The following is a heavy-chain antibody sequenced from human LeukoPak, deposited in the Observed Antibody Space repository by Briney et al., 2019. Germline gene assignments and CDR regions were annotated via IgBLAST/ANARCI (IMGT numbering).Heavy chain of an antibody. V-gene: IGHV1-8*01. D-gene: IGHD3-22*01. Sequence: ASVKVSCKASGYTFTSFDINWVRQATGQGLEWMGWMNPNSGNTGYAQKFQGRVTPTRNTSISTAYMELSSLRSEDTAVYYCARGELYYDSSGYYLGAFDIWGQGTMVTVSS. CDR2: MNPNSGNT. CDR3: ARGELYYDSSGYYLGAFDI. J-gene: IGHJ3*02. CDR1: GYTFTSFD.